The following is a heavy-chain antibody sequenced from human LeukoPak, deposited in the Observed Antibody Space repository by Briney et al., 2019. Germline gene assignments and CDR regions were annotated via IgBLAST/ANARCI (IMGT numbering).Heavy chain of an antibody. CDR3: ARGLVEYQYAAGNFFRWARPHGYGLDV. J-gene: IGHJ6*02. D-gene: IGHD2-8*02. Sequence: PSETLSLTCAVYGGSFSDYYWSWIRQPPGKGLEWIGEINHSGSTNYNPSLKSRVTISVDTSKNQFSLKLSSVPAADTALYYCARGLVEYQYAAGNFFRWARPHGYGLDVWGQGTTVTVSS. V-gene: IGHV4-34*01. CDR1: GGSFSDYY. CDR2: INHSGST.